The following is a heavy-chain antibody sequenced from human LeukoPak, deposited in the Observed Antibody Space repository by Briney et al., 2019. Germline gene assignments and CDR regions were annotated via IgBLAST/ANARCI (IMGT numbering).Heavy chain of an antibody. V-gene: IGHV4-61*08. D-gene: IGHD4-17*01. Sequence: NPSETLSLTCTVSGGSISSGDYYWNWIRQPPGKGLEWIGYIYYSGITYYNPSLKSRVTISLATSKNQFSLKLSSVTAADTAVYYCARGGDYGDLFDHWGQGTLVTVSS. J-gene: IGHJ4*02. CDR2: IYYSGIT. CDR1: GGSISSGDYY. CDR3: ARGGDYGDLFDH.